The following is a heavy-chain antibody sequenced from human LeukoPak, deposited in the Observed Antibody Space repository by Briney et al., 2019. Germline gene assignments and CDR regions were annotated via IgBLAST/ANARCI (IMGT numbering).Heavy chain of an antibody. CDR1: GGSINSQSYY. Sequence: SETLSLTCTVSGGSINSQSYYWGWIRQPPGKGLEWIGSVYYDGTSYSNPSLKSRVAVFVDTSRDQFSLDLSFVTAADTALYYCVRHISTNTGYFDSCGQGTLVSVSS. CDR3: VRHISTNTGYFDS. CDR2: VYYDGTS. D-gene: IGHD5-24*01. J-gene: IGHJ4*02. V-gene: IGHV4-39*01.